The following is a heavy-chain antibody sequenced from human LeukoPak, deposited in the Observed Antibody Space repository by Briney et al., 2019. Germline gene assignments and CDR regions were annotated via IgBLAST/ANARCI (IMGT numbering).Heavy chain of an antibody. J-gene: IGHJ3*02. CDR2: IYYSGST. D-gene: IGHD3-22*01. CDR3: AKGKTYYDISKDAFDI. Sequence: SETLSLTCTVSSGSISSYYWSWIRQPPGKGLEWIGYIYYSGSTNYNPSLKSRVTISVDTSKNQFSLKLSSVTAADTAVYYCAKGKTYYDISKDAFDIWGQGTMVTVSS. V-gene: IGHV4-59*01. CDR1: SGSISSYY.